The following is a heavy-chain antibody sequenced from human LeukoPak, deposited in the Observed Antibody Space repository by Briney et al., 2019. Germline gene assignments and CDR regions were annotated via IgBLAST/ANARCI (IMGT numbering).Heavy chain of an antibody. V-gene: IGHV3-11*01. CDR3: ARGHYGLTV. Sequence: GGSQRLSCAASGFSFSDSYMSWIRQAPGKGLDWLAYIGPGGFPIYFADSVKGRFTISRDNAKNSLYLQMNSLKGDDTAVYYCARGHYGLTVWGQGTTVTVSS. CDR2: IGPGGFPI. CDR1: GFSFSDSY. J-gene: IGHJ6*02.